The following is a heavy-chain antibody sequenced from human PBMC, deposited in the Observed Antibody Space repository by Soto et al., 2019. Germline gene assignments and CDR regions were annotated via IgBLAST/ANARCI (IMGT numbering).Heavy chain of an antibody. J-gene: IGHJ4*02. CDR1: GGTFSSYA. CDR2: SIPIFVTA. Sequence: QVQLVQSGAEVKKPGSSVKVSCKASGGTFSSYAISWVRQAPGQGLEWMGGSIPIFVTANYAQKFQGRLPITADESTSTAYRELSSLRSEDTAVFYCARSPYSYDSSGYYYPEYFDYWGQGTLVTVSS. V-gene: IGHV1-69*12. D-gene: IGHD3-22*01. CDR3: ARSPYSYDSSGYYYPEYFDY.